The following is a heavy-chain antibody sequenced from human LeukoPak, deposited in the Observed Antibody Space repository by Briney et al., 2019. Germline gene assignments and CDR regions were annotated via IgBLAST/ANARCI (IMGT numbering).Heavy chain of an antibody. D-gene: IGHD3-10*01. CDR2: ISAYNGNT. J-gene: IGHJ4*02. CDR3: AIRITMVRGESFDY. Sequence: GAPVKVSCKASGYTFTSYGISWVRQAPGQGLEWMGWISAYNGNTNYAQKLQGRVTMTEDTSTDTAYMELSSLRSEDTAVYYCAIRITMVRGESFDYWGQGTLVTVSS. V-gene: IGHV1-18*01. CDR1: GYTFTSYG.